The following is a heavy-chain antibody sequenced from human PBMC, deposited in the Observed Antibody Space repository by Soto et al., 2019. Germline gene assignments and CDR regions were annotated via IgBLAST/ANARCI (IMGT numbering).Heavy chain of an antibody. CDR2: IWYDGSKE. Sequence: GGSLRLSCAASGFTFNSYGMHWVRQAPGKGLEWVAVIWYDGSKEYYADSVKGRFTISRDNSKNTLYLQMNSLRAEDTAVDYWAGESGCGSTSCPYYFAYWGQGTLVTVSS. J-gene: IGHJ4*02. CDR1: GFTFNSYG. V-gene: IGHV3-33*01. D-gene: IGHD2-2*01. CDR3: AGESGCGSTSCPYYFAY.